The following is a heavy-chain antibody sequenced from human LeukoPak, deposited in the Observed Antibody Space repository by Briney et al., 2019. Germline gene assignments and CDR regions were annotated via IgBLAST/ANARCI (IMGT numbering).Heavy chain of an antibody. D-gene: IGHD3-16*02. CDR2: IYYSGST. J-gene: IGHJ5*02. V-gene: IGHV4-59*01. CDR1: GGSISSYY. Sequence: SETLSLTCTVSGGSISSYYWSWIRQPPGKGLEWIGYIYYSGSTNYNPSLKSRVTISVDTSKNQFSLKLSSVTAADTAVYYCARVPYDYVWGSYRYGGGWFDPWGQGTLVTVSS. CDR3: ARVPYDYVWGSYRYGGGWFDP.